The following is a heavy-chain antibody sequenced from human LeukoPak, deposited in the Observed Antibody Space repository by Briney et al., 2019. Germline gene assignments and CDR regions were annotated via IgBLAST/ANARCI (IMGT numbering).Heavy chain of an antibody. CDR3: ARRPIVGATGAFDY. D-gene: IGHD1-26*01. CDR1: GGSISSSSYY. J-gene: IGHJ4*02. Sequence: SETLSLTCTVSGGSISSSSYYWGWIRQPPGKGLEWIGSIYYSGSTYYNPSLKSRVTISVDTSKNQFSLKLSSVTAADTAVYYCARRPIVGATGAFDYWGQGTLVTVSS. CDR2: IYYSGST. V-gene: IGHV4-39*01.